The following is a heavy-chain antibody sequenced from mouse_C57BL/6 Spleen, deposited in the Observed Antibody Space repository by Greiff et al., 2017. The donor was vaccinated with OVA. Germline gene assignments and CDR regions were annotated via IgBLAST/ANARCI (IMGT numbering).Heavy chain of an antibody. V-gene: IGHV1-64*01. D-gene: IGHD4-1*01. Sequence: QVQLQQPGAELVKPGASVKLSCKASGYTFTSYWMHWVKQRPGQGLEWIGMIHPNSGSTNYNEKFKSKATLTVDKSSSTAYMQLSSLTSEDSAVYYCAKELGTEEYYFDYWGQGTTLTVSS. J-gene: IGHJ2*01. CDR3: AKELGTEEYYFDY. CDR1: GYTFTSYW. CDR2: IHPNSGST.